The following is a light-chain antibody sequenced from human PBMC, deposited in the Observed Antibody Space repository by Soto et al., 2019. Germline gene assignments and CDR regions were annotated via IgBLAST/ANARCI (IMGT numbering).Light chain of an antibody. CDR1: QNISSC. CDR3: QQYNSYPWT. Sequence: DLQMTQSPSTLSASMGDSVTITCRASQNISSCLAWYQQKTGQAPKIMIYDDSSLESGVPYRFSGSGSGTELNLTISRLQPDDFATYYCQQYNSYPWTCGQGTKVDIK. J-gene: IGKJ1*01. CDR2: DDS. V-gene: IGKV1-5*01.